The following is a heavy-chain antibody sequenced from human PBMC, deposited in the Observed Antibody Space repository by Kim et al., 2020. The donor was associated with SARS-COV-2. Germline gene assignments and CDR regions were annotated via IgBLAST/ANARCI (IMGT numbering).Heavy chain of an antibody. CDR3: ARDPNYNYYYYGMYV. CDR1: GFTFSSYW. D-gene: IGHD1-7*01. J-gene: IGHJ6*02. Sequence: GGSLRLFCAASGFTFSSYWMSWVRQAPGKGLEWVANIKQDGSEKYYVDSVKGRFTISRDNAKNSLYLQMNSLRAEDTAVYYCARDPNYNYYYYGMYVWGQGTTVTVSS. CDR2: IKQDGSEK. V-gene: IGHV3-7*01.